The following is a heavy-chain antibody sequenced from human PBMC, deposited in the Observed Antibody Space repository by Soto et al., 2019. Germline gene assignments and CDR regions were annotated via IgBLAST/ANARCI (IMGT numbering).Heavy chain of an antibody. CDR3: VRGQIGYGFAY. Sequence: QVQLVQSGAEVKKPGASVKVSCKASGYTFTSYGINWVRQAPGQGLEWMGWISAYNGNTYYAPKLQGRVTMTTETAASTAYLELTRMRSVDTAVYYCVRGQIGYGFAYWGQGTLVPVS. CDR1: GYTFTSYG. V-gene: IGHV1-18*01. D-gene: IGHD5-18*01. J-gene: IGHJ4*02. CDR2: ISAYNGNT.